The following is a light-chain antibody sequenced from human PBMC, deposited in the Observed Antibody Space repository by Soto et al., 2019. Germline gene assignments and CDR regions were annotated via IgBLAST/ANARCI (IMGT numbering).Light chain of an antibody. Sequence: EIVLTQPPATLSLSPGERATLSCRASQSVSSYLAWYQQKPGQAPRLLIYDASNRATGIPARFSGSGSGTDFTLTISNLEPEDFAVYYCQQRSNWPPYTFGQGTKLEIK. V-gene: IGKV3-11*01. J-gene: IGKJ2*01. CDR3: QQRSNWPPYT. CDR1: QSVSSY. CDR2: DAS.